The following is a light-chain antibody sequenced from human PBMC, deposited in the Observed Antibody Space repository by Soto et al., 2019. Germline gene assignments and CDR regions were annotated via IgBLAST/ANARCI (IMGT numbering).Light chain of an antibody. CDR3: QQYNSYSRT. V-gene: IGKV1-5*01. CDR1: QSISSW. Sequence: DIQMTQSPSTLSASVGDRVTITCLASQSISSWLAWYQKKPGKAPKLLIYDASSLESGVPSRLSGSGSGTEFTLTISSLQPDDCATYYCQQYNSYSRTFGQGTKVDIK. J-gene: IGKJ1*01. CDR2: DAS.